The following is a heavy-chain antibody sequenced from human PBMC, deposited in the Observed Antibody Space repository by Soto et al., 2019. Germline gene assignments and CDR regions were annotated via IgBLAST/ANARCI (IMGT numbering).Heavy chain of an antibody. V-gene: IGHV3-23*01. CDR2: ISGSGGST. CDR1: GFTFSSYA. Sequence: LRLSCAASGFTFSSYAMSWVRQAPGKGLEWVSAISGSGGSTYYADSVKGRFTISRDNSKNTLYLQMNSLRAEDTAVYYCAHSDPDHGYGMDVWGQGTTVTVSS. CDR3: AHSDPDHGYGMDV. J-gene: IGHJ6*02. D-gene: IGHD6-13*01.